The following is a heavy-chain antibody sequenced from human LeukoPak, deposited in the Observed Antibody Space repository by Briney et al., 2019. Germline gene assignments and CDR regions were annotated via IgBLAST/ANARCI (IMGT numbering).Heavy chain of an antibody. J-gene: IGHJ5*02. CDR1: GGSVSSGSYY. CDR2: IYDTGIS. V-gene: IGHV4-61*01. CDR3: AREITIFCPTNWFDP. Sequence: SETLSLTCTVSGGSVSSGSYYWSWIRQSPGKGLEWIGYIYDTGISDYNPSLRSRVTISVDMSKNQFSLKLSSVTAADTAVYYCAREITIFCPTNWFDPWGQGTLVTVSS. D-gene: IGHD3-9*01.